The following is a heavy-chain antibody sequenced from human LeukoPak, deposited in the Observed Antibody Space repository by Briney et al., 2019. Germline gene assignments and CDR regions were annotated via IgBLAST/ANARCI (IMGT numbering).Heavy chain of an antibody. CDR3: ARETVSGHFDP. D-gene: IGHD6-19*01. V-gene: IGHV4-30-4*01. J-gene: IGHJ5*02. CDR1: GGSTSSGDYF. Sequence: SETLSLTCTVSGGSTSSGDYFWSWIRQPPGQGLEWIGYIYYSGTTYYNPPLKSRVSILVDTSKNQFSLNLRSVSAADTAVYYCARETVSGHFDPWGQGTLVTVSS. CDR2: IYYSGTT.